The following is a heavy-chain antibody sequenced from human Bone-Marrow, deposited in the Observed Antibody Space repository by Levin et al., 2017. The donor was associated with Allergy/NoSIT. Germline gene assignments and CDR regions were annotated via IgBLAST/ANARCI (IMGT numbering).Heavy chain of an antibody. CDR2: IYPGDSDT. CDR3: AISGYKYDDSFDI. V-gene: IGHV5-51*01. D-gene: IGHD5-18*01. J-gene: IGHJ3*02. Sequence: GESLKISCAGSGYDFTRYWIGWVRQMPGKGLDWIGLIYPGDSDTKISPSFQGQVTISADTSITTAYLQWSSLKASDTAMYYCAISGYKYDDSFDIWGQGTLVTVSS. CDR1: GYDFTRYW.